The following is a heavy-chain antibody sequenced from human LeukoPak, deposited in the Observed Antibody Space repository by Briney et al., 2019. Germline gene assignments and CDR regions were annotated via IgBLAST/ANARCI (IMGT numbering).Heavy chain of an antibody. D-gene: IGHD3-16*01. V-gene: IGHV4-4*07. Sequence: PSETLSLTCTVSGGSISSYSWNWIRQPAGKGLEWIGKIYGGGSTTYNPSPNYNPSLKSRVTMSVDTSNNEFSLSLTSVTAADTAVYYCARDLGWGSPVAYWGQGTLVTVSS. J-gene: IGHJ4*02. CDR3: ARDLGWGSPVAY. CDR1: GGSISSYS. CDR2: IYGGGSTTYNPSP.